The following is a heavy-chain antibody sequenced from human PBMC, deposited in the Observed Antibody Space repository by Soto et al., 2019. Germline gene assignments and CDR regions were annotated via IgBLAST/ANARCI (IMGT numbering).Heavy chain of an antibody. CDR2: IYYSGST. Sequence: SETLSLTCTVSGGSISSGDYYWSWIRQPPGKGLEWIGYIYYSGSTYYNPSLKSRVTISVDTSKNQFSLKLSSVTAADTAVFYCARAPLDRVATISYYYYYYGMDVWGQGTTVTVSS. V-gene: IGHV4-30-4*01. CDR1: GGSISSGDYY. D-gene: IGHD5-12*01. J-gene: IGHJ6*02. CDR3: ARAPLDRVATISYYYYYYGMDV.